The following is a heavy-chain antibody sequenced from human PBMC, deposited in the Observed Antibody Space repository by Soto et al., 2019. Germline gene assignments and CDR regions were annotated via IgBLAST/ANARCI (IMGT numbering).Heavy chain of an antibody. Sequence: ESGGGVVQPGRSLRLSCAASGFIFSSYGMHWVRQAPGKGLEWVAIIWYNGDNKYYADSVKGRFIISRDNSKNTLYLQMNSLRVDDTAVYYCASDTFYYGSGSYPEDWGQGTLVTVSS. D-gene: IGHD3-10*01. J-gene: IGHJ4*02. CDR1: GFIFSSYG. V-gene: IGHV3-33*01. CDR2: IWYNGDNK. CDR3: ASDTFYYGSGSYPED.